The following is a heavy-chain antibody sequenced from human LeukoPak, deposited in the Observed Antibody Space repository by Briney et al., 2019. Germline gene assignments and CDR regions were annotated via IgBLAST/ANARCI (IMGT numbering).Heavy chain of an antibody. V-gene: IGHV1-46*01. CDR3: AREDSKD. J-gene: IGHJ4*02. CDR2: INPSGGST. CDR1: GYTFTRFY. Sequence: ASVKVSCKASGYTFTRFYMHWVRQAPGQGLEWMGIINPSGGSTSYTQKFQGRATMTRDTSTTTVYMELSSLRSEDTAVYYCAREDSKDWGQGTLVTVSS. D-gene: IGHD3-22*01.